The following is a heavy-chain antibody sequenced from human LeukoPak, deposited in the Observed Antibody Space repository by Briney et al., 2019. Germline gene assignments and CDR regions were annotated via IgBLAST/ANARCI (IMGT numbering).Heavy chain of an antibody. Sequence: GGSLRLSCAASGFTFSSYAMSWVRQAPGKGLEWVSAISGSGGSTYYADSVKGRFTISRDNSKNTLYLQMNSLRAEDTAVYYCAKGPSTSWSLPYYCCYGMDVWGKGTTVTVSS. CDR3: AKGPSTSWSLPYYCCYGMDV. V-gene: IGHV3-23*01. J-gene: IGHJ6*04. D-gene: IGHD2-2*01. CDR1: GFTFSSYA. CDR2: ISGSGGST.